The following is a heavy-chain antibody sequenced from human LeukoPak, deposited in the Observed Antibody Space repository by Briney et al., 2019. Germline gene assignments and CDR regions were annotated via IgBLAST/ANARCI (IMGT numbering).Heavy chain of an antibody. D-gene: IGHD3-22*01. Sequence: PSETLSLTCTVSGGSISSYYWSWIRQPPGKGLEWIGYIYYSGSTYYNPSLKSRVTISVDTSKNQFSLKLSSVTAADTAVYYCAGPGEYDSSGYYPYWGQGTLVTVSS. J-gene: IGHJ4*02. CDR1: GGSISSYY. V-gene: IGHV4-59*08. CDR2: IYYSGST. CDR3: AGPGEYDSSGYYPY.